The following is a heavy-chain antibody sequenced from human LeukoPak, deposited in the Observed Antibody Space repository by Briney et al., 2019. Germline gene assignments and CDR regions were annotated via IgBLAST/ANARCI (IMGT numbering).Heavy chain of an antibody. CDR3: ARAMRTTAVTAGDYHYYYGMDV. CDR1: GGPISSGNYY. J-gene: IGHJ6*02. D-gene: IGHD4-17*01. CDR2: VYNSGST. Sequence: SETLSLTCTVSGGPISSGNYYWSWIRQHPGKGLEWIGHVYNSGSTFYNPSLKSRVTISVDTSKNQFSLKLSSVTAADTAVYYCARAMRTTAVTAGDYHYYYGMDVWGQGTTVTVSS. V-gene: IGHV4-30-4*08.